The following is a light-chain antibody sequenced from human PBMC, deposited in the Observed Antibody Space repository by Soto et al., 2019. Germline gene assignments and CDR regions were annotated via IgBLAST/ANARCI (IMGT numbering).Light chain of an antibody. V-gene: IGKV3-15*01. CDR2: GAS. Sequence: EIVMTQSPATLSVSPGERVTLSCRASQSVSSNLAWYQQKPGQAPRVLIYGASTRATGIPGRFSGSGSGTEFTLTISSLQSEDFAVYYCQQYNNWPRTFGQGTKV. CDR3: QQYNNWPRT. CDR1: QSVSSN. J-gene: IGKJ1*01.